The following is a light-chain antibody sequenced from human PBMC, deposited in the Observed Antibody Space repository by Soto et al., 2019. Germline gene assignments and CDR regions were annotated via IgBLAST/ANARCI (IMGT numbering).Light chain of an antibody. J-gene: IGKJ4*01. CDR1: QDISNY. Sequence: DIQLTQSPSFLSASVGDRVTITCRASQDISNYLAWYQQKPGKAPKLMIYAASPLQSGVRSRFSGRGSGTEFTLTIIGLKPEDFATADCQKRNTYPRTFSGGTKVEIK. CDR2: AAS. V-gene: IGKV1-9*01. CDR3: QKRNTYPRT.